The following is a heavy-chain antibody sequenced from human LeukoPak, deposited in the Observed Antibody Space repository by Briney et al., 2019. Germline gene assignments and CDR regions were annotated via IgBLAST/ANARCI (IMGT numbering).Heavy chain of an antibody. CDR3: ARGSHYDSSGYSYYFDY. V-gene: IGHV1-8*01. D-gene: IGHD3-22*01. CDR1: GYTFTSYD. Sequence: ASVKVSCKASGYTFTSYDINWVRQTTGQGLEWMGWMNPNSGNTGYAQKFQGRVTMTRNTSISTAYMELSSLRSEDTAVYYCARGSHYDSSGYSYYFDYWDQGTLITASS. CDR2: MNPNSGNT. J-gene: IGHJ4*02.